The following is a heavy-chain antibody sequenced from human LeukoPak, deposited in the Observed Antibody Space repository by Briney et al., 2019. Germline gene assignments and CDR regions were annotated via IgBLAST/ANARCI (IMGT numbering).Heavy chain of an antibody. CDR3: ARRTGYSSGWFNRMYYYYYGMDV. CDR1: GYTFTSYY. J-gene: IGHJ6*02. Sequence: SVKVSCKASGYTFTSYYMHWVRQAPGQGLEWMGGIIPIFGTANYAQKFQGRVTITADESTSAAYMELSSLRSEDTAVYYCARRTGYSSGWFNRMYYYYYGMDVWGQGTTVTVSS. CDR2: IIPIFGTA. D-gene: IGHD6-19*01. V-gene: IGHV1-69*13.